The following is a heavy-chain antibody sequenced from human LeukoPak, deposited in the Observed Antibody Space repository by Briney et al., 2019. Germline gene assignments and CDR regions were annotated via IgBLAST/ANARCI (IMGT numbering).Heavy chain of an antibody. CDR2: MNPNSGNT. CDR1: GYTFTSYD. J-gene: IGHJ4*02. CDR3: ARLYYYGSGEVDY. V-gene: IGHV1-8*01. D-gene: IGHD3-10*01. Sequence: ASVKVSCKASGYTFTSYDINWVRQATGQGLEWMGWMNPNSGNTGYAQKLQGRVTMTTDTSTSTAYMELRSLRSDDTAVYYCARLYYYGSGEVDYWGQGTLVTVSS.